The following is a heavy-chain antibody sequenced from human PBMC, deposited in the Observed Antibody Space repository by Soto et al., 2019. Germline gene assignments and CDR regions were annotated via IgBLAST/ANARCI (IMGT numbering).Heavy chain of an antibody. D-gene: IGHD3-10*01. CDR2: IYTSGST. J-gene: IGHJ6*02. V-gene: IGHV4-4*07. Sequence: KPSETLSLTCTVSGGSISSYYWSWIRQPAGKGLEWIGRIYTSGSTNYNPSLKSRVTMSVDTSKNQFSLKLSSVTAADTAVYYCARGSLAMVRGGDYYYGMDVWGQGTTVTVSS. CDR1: GGSISSYY. CDR3: ARGSLAMVRGGDYYYGMDV.